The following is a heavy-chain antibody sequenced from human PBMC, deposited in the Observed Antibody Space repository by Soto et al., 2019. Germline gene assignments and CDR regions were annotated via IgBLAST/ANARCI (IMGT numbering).Heavy chain of an antibody. V-gene: IGHV1-46*01. CDR2: INPSGGST. J-gene: IGHJ4*02. D-gene: IGHD6-6*01. CDR3: ARDGGDSSSSNPTYFDY. CDR1: GYTFTSYY. Sequence: QVQLVQSGAEVKKPGASVKVSCKASGYTFTSYYMHWVRQAPGQGLEWMGIINPSGGSTSYAQKFQGRVTMTRDTSTSTVYMELSSLRSEDTAVYYCARDGGDSSSSNPTYFDYWGQGTLVTVSS.